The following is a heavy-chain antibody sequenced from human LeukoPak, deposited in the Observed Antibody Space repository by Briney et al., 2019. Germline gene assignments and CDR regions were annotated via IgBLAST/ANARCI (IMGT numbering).Heavy chain of an antibody. Sequence: SETLSLTCTVSGGSISSSSYYWGWIRQLPGKGLEWIGSIYYSGSTYYNPSLKSRVTISVDTSKNQFSLKLSSVTAADTAVYYRARTYYYDSSGPDDAFDIWGQGTMVTVSS. J-gene: IGHJ3*02. CDR2: IYYSGST. CDR3: ARTYYYDSSGPDDAFDI. CDR1: GGSISSSSYY. D-gene: IGHD3-22*01. V-gene: IGHV4-39*01.